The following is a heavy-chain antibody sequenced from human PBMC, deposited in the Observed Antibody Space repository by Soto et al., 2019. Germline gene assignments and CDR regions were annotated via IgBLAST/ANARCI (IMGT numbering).Heavy chain of an antibody. CDR2: IYYSGST. D-gene: IGHD5-12*01. Sequence: SETLPLTCTVSGGSISSGGYYWSCIRQHPGKGLEWIGYIYYSGSTYYNPSLKSRVTISVDTSKNQFSLKLSSVTAADTAVYYCARVSDIVATTSFYFDIWGKGTLVTVDS. CDR1: GGSISSGGYY. J-gene: IGHJ4*02. V-gene: IGHV4-31*03. CDR3: ARVSDIVATTSFYFDI.